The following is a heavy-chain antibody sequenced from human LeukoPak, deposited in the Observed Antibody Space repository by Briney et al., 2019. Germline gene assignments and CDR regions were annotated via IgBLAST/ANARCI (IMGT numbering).Heavy chain of an antibody. J-gene: IGHJ4*02. D-gene: IGHD6-19*01. CDR3: AKNGYSSGWYVVY. Sequence: GGSLRLSCAASGFTFSSYGMHWVRQAPGKGLEWVAVISYDGSNKYYADSVKGRFTISRDNSKNTLYLQMNSLRAEDTAVYYCAKNGYSSGWYVVYWGQGTLVTVSS. V-gene: IGHV3-30*18. CDR1: GFTFSSYG. CDR2: ISYDGSNK.